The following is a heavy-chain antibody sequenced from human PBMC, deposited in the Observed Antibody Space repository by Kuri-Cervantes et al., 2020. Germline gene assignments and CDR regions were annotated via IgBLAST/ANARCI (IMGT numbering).Heavy chain of an antibody. Sequence: GESLKISCAASGFTFAYYGMHWVRQAPGKGLEWVAVSWSDGNKKYYADSVKGRFTVSRDNSKNTLYLQMNSLGAEDTAVYYCARDTDTTSAYQILDPWGQGTLVTVSS. V-gene: IGHV3-33*01. CDR3: ARDTDTTSAYQILDP. CDR1: GFTFAYYG. J-gene: IGHJ5*02. D-gene: IGHD3-22*01. CDR2: SWSDGNKK.